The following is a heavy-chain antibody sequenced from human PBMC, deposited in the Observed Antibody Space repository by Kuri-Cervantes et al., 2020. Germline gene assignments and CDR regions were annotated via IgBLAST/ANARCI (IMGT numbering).Heavy chain of an antibody. CDR1: GYRFTSYW. CDR2: IYPGDSDT. D-gene: IGHD5-18*01. J-gene: IGHJ2*01. V-gene: IGHV5-51*01. Sequence: KVSCKGSGYRFTSYWIAWVRQMPGKGLEWMGIIYPGDSDTRYSPSFQGQVTISADKSISTAYLQWSSLKASDTAMYYCARQGGYSGYWYFDLWGRGTLVTVSS. CDR3: ARQGGYSGYWYFDL.